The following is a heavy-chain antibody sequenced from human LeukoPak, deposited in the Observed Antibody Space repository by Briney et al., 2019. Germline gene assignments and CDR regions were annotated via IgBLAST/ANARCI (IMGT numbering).Heavy chain of an antibody. D-gene: IGHD3-10*01. Sequence: GGSLRLSCAASGFTFSSYWMSWVRQAPGKGLEWVANIKQDGSEKYYVDSVKGRFTISRDNAKNSLYLQMNSLRAEDTAVYYCARSDYGSGSYYNYWVQGTLVTVSS. CDR1: GFTFSSYW. CDR3: ARSDYGSGSYYNY. V-gene: IGHV3-7*01. J-gene: IGHJ4*02. CDR2: IKQDGSEK.